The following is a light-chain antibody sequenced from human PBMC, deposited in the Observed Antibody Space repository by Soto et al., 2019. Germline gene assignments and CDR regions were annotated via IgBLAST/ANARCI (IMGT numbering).Light chain of an antibody. CDR1: QSVSSY. CDR2: DAS. Sequence: VLTQSPATLSLSPGDRATLSCRASQSVSSYLAWYQQKTGQAPRLLIYDASNRATGIPDRLSGSGSGTDLNLTISRLEPEDFAVYHCQKYGTSPFTCGQGARLEIK. J-gene: IGKJ5*01. CDR3: QKYGTSPFT. V-gene: IGKV3-11*01.